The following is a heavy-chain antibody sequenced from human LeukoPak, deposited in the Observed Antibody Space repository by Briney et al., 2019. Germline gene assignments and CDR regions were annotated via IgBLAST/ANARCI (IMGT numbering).Heavy chain of an antibody. V-gene: IGHV3-30*02. CDR3: AKDPGHYYDSSGYLEFDY. J-gene: IGHJ4*02. CDR2: IRYDGSNK. D-gene: IGHD3-22*01. CDR1: GFTFSSYG. Sequence: GGSLRLSCAASGFTFSSYGMHWVRQAPGKGLEWVAFIRYDGSNKYYADSVKGRFTISRDNSKNTLYLQMNSLRAEDTAVYYCAKDPGHYYDSSGYLEFDYWGQGTLVTVSS.